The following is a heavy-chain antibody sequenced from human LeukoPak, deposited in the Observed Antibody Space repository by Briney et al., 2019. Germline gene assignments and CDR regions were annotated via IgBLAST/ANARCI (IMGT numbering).Heavy chain of an antibody. CDR1: GGSISSGGYS. J-gene: IGHJ3*02. V-gene: IGHV4-30-2*01. D-gene: IGHD3-10*01. CDR3: ARDRIIGRFGEVDAFDI. Sequence: SQTLSLTCAVSGGSISSGGYSWSWIRQPPGKGLEWIGYIYHSGSTYYNPSLKSRVTISVDRSKNQFSLKLSSVTAADTAVYYCARDRIIGRFGEVDAFDIWGQGTMVTVSS. CDR2: IYHSGST.